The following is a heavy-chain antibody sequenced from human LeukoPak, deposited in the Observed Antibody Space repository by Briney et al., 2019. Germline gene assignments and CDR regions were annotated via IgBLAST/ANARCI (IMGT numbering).Heavy chain of an antibody. V-gene: IGHV3-48*02. CDR1: GFPFRSYT. CDR2: ISSRSSPI. J-gene: IGHJ4*02. D-gene: IGHD6-19*01. Sequence: PGGSLRLSCAASGFPFRSYTMNWVRQAPGKGLEWLSYISSRSSPIYYADSVKGRFTISRDNAKNSLYLQMNSLRDEDTAVYYCATEDSGRFHWGQGTLVTVSS. CDR3: ATEDSGRFH.